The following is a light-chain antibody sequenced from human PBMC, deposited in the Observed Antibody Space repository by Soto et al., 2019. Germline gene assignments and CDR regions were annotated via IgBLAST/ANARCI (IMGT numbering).Light chain of an antibody. CDR3: QKYSSVPL. Sequence: DIPMTQSPSSLSASVGDRVTITCRASQGISNYIAWYQQKPGKAPKLLIYAASTLQSGVPPRFSGSGSGTDFTLTINSLQTEDVATYSCQKYSSVPLFGPGTKVDIK. CDR1: QGISNY. CDR2: AAS. V-gene: IGKV1-27*01. J-gene: IGKJ3*01.